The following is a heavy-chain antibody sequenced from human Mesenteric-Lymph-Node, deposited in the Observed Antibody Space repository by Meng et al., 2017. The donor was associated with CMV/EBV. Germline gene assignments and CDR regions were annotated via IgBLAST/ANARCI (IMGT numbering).Heavy chain of an antibody. J-gene: IGHJ6*02. D-gene: IGHD3-22*01. CDR3: ARDPMGLVVTVYGMDV. Sequence: GGSLRLSCAASGFTVSSNYMSWVRQAPGKGLEWVSVIYSGGSTYYADSVKGRFTISRDNSKNTLYLQMNSLRAEDTAVYYCARDPMGLVVTVYGMDVWGQGTTVTVSS. CDR1: GFTVSSNY. CDR2: IYSGGST. V-gene: IGHV3-53*01.